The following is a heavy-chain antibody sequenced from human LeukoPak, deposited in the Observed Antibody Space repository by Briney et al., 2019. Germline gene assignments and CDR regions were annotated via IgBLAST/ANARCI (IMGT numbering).Heavy chain of an antibody. CDR3: ARAGSGWPFDY. CDR1: GGSISSYY. Sequence: SETLSLTCTVSGGSISSYYWSWIRQPPGKGLEWIGYIYYSGSTNCNPSLKSRVTISVDTSKNQFSLKLSSVTAADTAVYYCARAGSGWPFDYWGQGTLVTVSS. J-gene: IGHJ4*02. CDR2: IYYSGST. D-gene: IGHD6-19*01. V-gene: IGHV4-59*01.